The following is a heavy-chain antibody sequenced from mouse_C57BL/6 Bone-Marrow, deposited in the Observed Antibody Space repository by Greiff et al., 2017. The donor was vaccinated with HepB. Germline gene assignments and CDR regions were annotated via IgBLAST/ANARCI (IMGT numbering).Heavy chain of an antibody. CDR2: IYPGDGDT. D-gene: IGHD2-4*01. Sequence: VQLQQSGPELVKPGASVKISCKASGYAFSSSWMNWVKQRPGKGLEWIGRIYPGDGDTNYNGKFKGKATLTADKSSSTAYMQLSSLTSEDSAVYFCGGGHYDYFDDWGQGTTLTVSS. V-gene: IGHV1-82*01. J-gene: IGHJ2*01. CDR1: GYAFSSSW. CDR3: GGGHYDYFDD.